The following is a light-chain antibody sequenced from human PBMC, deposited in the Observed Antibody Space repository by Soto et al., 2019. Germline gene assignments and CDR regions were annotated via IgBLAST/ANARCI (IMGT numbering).Light chain of an antibody. V-gene: IGLV2-14*01. CDR2: DVS. J-gene: IGLJ1*01. CDR3: SSYTSSSTDV. Sequence: QSALTQPASVSGSPGQSITISCTGTSSDVGFSHYVFWYQQHPGKAPKLIISDVSNRPSGVSNRFSGSKSGNTASLTISGLQAEDEADYYCSSYTSSSTDVFGTGTKLTVL. CDR1: SSDVGFSHY.